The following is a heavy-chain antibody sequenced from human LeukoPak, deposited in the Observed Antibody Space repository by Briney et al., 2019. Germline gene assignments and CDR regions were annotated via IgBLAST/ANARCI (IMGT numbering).Heavy chain of an antibody. CDR1: GGSISSSNW. Sequence: PSETLPLTCAVSGGSISSSNWWSWVRQPPGKGLEWIGEIYHSGSTNYNPSLKSRVTISVDKSKNQFSLKLSSVTAADTAVYYCARVGWGSSVHFDYWGQGTLVTVSS. CDR3: ARVGWGSSVHFDY. V-gene: IGHV4-4*02. D-gene: IGHD6-6*01. CDR2: IYHSGST. J-gene: IGHJ4*02.